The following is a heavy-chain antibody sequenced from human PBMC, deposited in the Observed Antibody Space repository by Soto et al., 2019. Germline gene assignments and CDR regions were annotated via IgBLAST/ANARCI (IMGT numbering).Heavy chain of an antibody. CDR1: GFSFSAYW. Sequence: EVQLVESGGGLVQPGGSLRLSCEASGFSFSAYWMSWVRQAPGKGLEWVANIKQHGSEQYYVDSVKGRFTISRNNAKNSLYLQMNSLRAEDTAVFYCARDFDVWGRGTLVTVSS. CDR3: ARDFDV. V-gene: IGHV3-7*01. J-gene: IGHJ2*01. CDR2: IKQHGSEQ.